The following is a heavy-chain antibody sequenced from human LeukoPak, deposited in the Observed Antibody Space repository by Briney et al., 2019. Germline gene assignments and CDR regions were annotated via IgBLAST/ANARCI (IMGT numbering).Heavy chain of an antibody. V-gene: IGHV3-30-3*01. CDR3: ARDRARSYYDSTADY. J-gene: IGHJ4*02. Sequence: GGSLRLSCAAFGFTFSSYAMHWVRQAPGKGLEWVAVISYDGSNKYYADSVKGRFTISRDNSKNTLYLQMNSLRAEDTAVYYCARDRARSYYDSTADYWGQGTLVTVSS. D-gene: IGHD3-22*01. CDR1: GFTFSSYA. CDR2: ISYDGSNK.